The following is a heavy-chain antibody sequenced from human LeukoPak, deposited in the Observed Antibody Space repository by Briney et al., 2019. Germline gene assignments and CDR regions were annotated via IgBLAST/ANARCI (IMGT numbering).Heavy chain of an antibody. CDR3: ARYSSSWYSGWFDP. CDR2: ISAYNGNT. D-gene: IGHD6-13*01. J-gene: IGHJ5*02. V-gene: IGHV1-18*01. Sequence: EASVKVSFKASGYTFTSYGISWVRQAPGQGLEWMGWISAYNGNTNYAQKLQGRVTITTDTSTSTAYMELRSLRSDDTAVYYCARYSSSWYSGWFDPWGQGTLVTVSS. CDR1: GYTFTSYG.